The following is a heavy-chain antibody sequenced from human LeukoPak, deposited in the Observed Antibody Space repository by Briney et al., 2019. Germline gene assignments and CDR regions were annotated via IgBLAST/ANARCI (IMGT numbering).Heavy chain of an antibody. J-gene: IGHJ4*02. CDR2: IYSGGST. D-gene: IGHD6-13*01. Sequence: GGSLRLSCAASGFTVSSNYMSWVRQAPGKGLEWVSVIYSGGSTYYADSVKGRFTISRDNSKNTLYLQMNSLRAEDTAVYYCARGHAYSSPDYWGQGTLVTVSS. V-gene: IGHV3-53*01. CDR3: ARGHAYSSPDY. CDR1: GFTVSSNY.